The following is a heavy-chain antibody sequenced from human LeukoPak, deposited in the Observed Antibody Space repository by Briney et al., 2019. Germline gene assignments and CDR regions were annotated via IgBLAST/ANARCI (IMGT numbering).Heavy chain of an antibody. CDR1: GYTFTSYD. CDR2: MNPNSGDT. CDR3: ARGHRGWCETYHGMDV. D-gene: IGHD6-19*01. V-gene: IGHV1-8*02. J-gene: IGHJ6*02. Sequence: ASVKVSCKASGYTFTSYDINWVRQATGQGLEWMGWMNPNSGDTGYAQKFQGRVTMTRNTSISTAYMELSSLRSEDTAVYYCARGHRGWCETYHGMDVWGQGTTVTVSS.